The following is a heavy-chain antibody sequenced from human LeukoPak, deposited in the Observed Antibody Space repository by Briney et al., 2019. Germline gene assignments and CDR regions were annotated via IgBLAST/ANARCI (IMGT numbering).Heavy chain of an antibody. V-gene: IGHV1-2*02. J-gene: IGHJ5*02. CDR2: INPNSGGT. CDR1: GFTFSSYG. D-gene: IGHD2-2*01. Sequence: GRSLRLSCAASGFTFSSYGMHWVRQAPGQGLEWMGWINPNSGGTNYAQKFQGRVTMTRDTSISTAYMELSRLRSDDTAVYYCARPQSYCSSTSCQVGWFDPWGQGTLVTVSS. CDR3: ARPQSYCSSTSCQVGWFDP.